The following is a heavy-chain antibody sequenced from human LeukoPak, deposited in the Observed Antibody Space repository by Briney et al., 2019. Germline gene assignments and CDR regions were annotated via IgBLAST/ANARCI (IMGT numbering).Heavy chain of an antibody. CDR2: ISYDGLKK. V-gene: IGHV3-30*03. CDR3: ARGLDWYTHFGDY. Sequence: GGSLRLSCAASGFSFGNYVMHWVRQAPGKGLEWVALISYDGLKKFYAESVRVRFTISRDNSDNTVDLHKDSLRPDDTGIYFCARGLDWYTHFGDYWGQGTLVTVSS. CDR1: GFSFGNYV. D-gene: IGHD3-9*01. J-gene: IGHJ4*02.